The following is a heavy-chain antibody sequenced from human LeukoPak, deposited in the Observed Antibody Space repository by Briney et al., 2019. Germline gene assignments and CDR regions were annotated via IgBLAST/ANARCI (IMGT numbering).Heavy chain of an antibody. V-gene: IGHV5-51*01. D-gene: IGHD4-23*01. Sequence: GESLKISCKGSGYSFTSYWIGWVRQMPGKGLEWMGTIYPDDSDTRYSPSFQGQVTISADKSISTAYLQWSSLKASDTAMYYCARHLSDYGGNKYYFDYWGQGTLVTVSS. CDR2: IYPDDSDT. CDR1: GYSFTSYW. CDR3: ARHLSDYGGNKYYFDY. J-gene: IGHJ4*02.